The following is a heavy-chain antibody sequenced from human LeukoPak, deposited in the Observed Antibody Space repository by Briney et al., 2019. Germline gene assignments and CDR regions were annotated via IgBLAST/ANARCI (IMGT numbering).Heavy chain of an antibody. J-gene: IGHJ5*02. CDR1: GGSISSGGYY. V-gene: IGHV4-31*03. CDR3: ARGGGGYVWFDP. D-gene: IGHD5-12*01. CDR2: IYYSGST. Sequence: PSQTLSLTCTVSGGSISSGGYYWSWIRQHPGKGLEWIGYIYYSGSTYYNPSLKIRVTISVDTSKNQFSLKLSSVTAADTAVYYCARGGGGYVWFDPWGQGTLVTVSS.